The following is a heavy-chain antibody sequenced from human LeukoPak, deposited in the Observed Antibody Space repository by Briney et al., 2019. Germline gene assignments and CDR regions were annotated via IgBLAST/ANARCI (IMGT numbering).Heavy chain of an antibody. CDR3: AKDLRYYDILTGYQNYYYYGMDV. V-gene: IGHV3-23*01. D-gene: IGHD3-9*01. CDR1: GFTFSSYA. Sequence: GGSLRLSCAASGFTFSSYATSWVRQAPGKGLEWVSAISGSGGSTYYADSVKGRFTISRDNSKNTLYLQMNSLRAEDTAVYYCAKDLRYYDILTGYQNYYYYGMDVWGQGTTVTVSS. CDR2: ISGSGGST. J-gene: IGHJ6*02.